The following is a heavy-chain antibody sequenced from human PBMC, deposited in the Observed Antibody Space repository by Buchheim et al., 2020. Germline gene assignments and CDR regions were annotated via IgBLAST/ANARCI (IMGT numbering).Heavy chain of an antibody. J-gene: IGHJ6*02. CDR1: GFIFSTYG. D-gene: IGHD3-10*01. CDR3: ARDPQFGSGSPRYFGMDV. Sequence: QVQLVESGGGVVQPGRSLRLSCAASGFIFSTYGMHWVRHTPGKGLEWVAVIWYDGSNKYYADSVKGRFSISRDNSQNTLDLQMKSLRDEDTAVYYCARDPQFGSGSPRYFGMDVWGQGTT. V-gene: IGHV3-33*01. CDR2: IWYDGSNK.